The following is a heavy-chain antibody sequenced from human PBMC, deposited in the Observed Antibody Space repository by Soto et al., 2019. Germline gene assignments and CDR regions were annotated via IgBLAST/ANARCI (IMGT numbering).Heavy chain of an antibody. CDR1: GGSFSGYY. Sequence: SETLSLTCAVYGGSFSGYYWGWIRQPPGKGLEWIGEINHSGSTNYNPSLKSRVTISVDTSKNQFSLKLSSVTAADTAAYYCARGDPYHDFWRGYWPLAEGSGYAMDVWGEGTTVTV. V-gene: IGHV4-34*01. CDR3: ARGDPYHDFWRGYWPLAEGSGYAMDV. CDR2: INHSGST. J-gene: IGHJ6*01. D-gene: IGHD3-3*01.